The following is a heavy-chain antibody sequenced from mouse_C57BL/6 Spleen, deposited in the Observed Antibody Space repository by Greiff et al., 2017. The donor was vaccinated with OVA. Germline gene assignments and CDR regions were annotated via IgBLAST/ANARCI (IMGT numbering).Heavy chain of an antibody. CDR3: ARKGGNWDKGIYYFDY. J-gene: IGHJ2*01. D-gene: IGHD4-1*01. CDR2: IDPSDSYT. Sequence: QVQLQQPGAELVMPGASVKLSCKASGYTFTSYWMHWVKQRPGQGLEWIGEIDPSDSYTNYNQKFKGKSTLTVDKSSSTAYMQLSSLTSEDSAVYYCARKGGNWDKGIYYFDYWGQGTTLTVSS. CDR1: GYTFTSYW. V-gene: IGHV1-69*01.